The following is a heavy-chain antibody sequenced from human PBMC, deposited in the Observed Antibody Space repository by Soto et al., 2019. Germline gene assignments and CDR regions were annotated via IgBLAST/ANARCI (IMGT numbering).Heavy chain of an antibody. CDR1: GFTFSSYY. CDR2: VNEDGSEG. Sequence: EVQLVESGGGLVQPGGSLRLSCAASGFTFSSYYMSWVRQAQGKGLEWVANVNEDGSEGYYVDSVKGRFTISRDNSKNTLYLQMNSLRAEDTAVYYCAKALAVASMWTFDYWGQGTLVTVSS. V-gene: IGHV3-7*03. D-gene: IGHD6-19*01. J-gene: IGHJ4*02. CDR3: AKALAVASMWTFDY.